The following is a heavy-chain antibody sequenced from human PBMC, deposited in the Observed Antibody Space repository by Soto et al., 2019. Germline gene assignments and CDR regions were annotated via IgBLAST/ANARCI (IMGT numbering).Heavy chain of an antibody. CDR3: ARQGDCSITACYTVDY. Sequence: PGESLKISGNGSVYSFTIYWSGWVRQMPVKGLEWMGIIYPGDSNTRCSPSFQGHVTISSYKSVSTAYLQWSSLKASDTAMYYCARQGDCSITACYTVDYWGQGTLVTVSS. V-gene: IGHV5-51*01. CDR2: IYPGDSNT. CDR1: VYSFTIYW. D-gene: IGHD2-2*02. J-gene: IGHJ4*02.